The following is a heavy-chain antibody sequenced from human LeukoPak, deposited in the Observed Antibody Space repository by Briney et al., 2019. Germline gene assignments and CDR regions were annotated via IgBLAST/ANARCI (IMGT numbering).Heavy chain of an antibody. CDR2: ISHDGNDR. V-gene: IGHV3-30*18. CDR3: AKVMEDSAGYYGNYYYYGMDV. Sequence: PGGSLRLSCAASGFTFSSYDMHWVRQAPGKGLEWVAVISHDGNDRYYADSVKGRFTVSRDHSKSTLYLQMNSLRAEDTAVYYCAKVMEDSAGYYGNYYYYGMDVWGQGTTVTFSS. J-gene: IGHJ6*02. CDR1: GFTFSSYD. D-gene: IGHD3-22*01.